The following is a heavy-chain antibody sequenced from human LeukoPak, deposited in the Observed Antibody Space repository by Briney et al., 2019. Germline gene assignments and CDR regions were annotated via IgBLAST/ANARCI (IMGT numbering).Heavy chain of an antibody. CDR1: GYTFTSYY. D-gene: IGHD4-11*01. Sequence: ASVKVSCKASGYTFTSYYMHWVRQAPGQGLEWMGWINPNSGGTNYAQKFQGRVTITRNTSISTAYMELSSLRSEDTAVYYCARGYSNYFDYWGQGTLVTVSS. V-gene: IGHV1-2*02. J-gene: IGHJ4*02. CDR3: ARGYSNYFDY. CDR2: INPNSGGT.